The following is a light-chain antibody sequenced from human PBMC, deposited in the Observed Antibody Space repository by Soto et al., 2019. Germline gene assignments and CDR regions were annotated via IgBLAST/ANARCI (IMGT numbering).Light chain of an antibody. J-gene: IGKJ1*01. CDR2: GAS. V-gene: IGKV3-20*01. CDR3: QQYGSTPWT. CDR1: ESVSSSY. Sequence: EIVLTQSPGTLSLSPGERATLSCRASESVSSSYLAWYQKKPGQAPRLLIYGASSRATGNPDRFSGSGSWTDFTITISRLEPEDFAVYYCQQYGSTPWTFGQGTQVEIK.